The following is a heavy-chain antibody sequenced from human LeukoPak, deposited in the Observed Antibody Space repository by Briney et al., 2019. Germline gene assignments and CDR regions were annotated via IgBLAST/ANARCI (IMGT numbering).Heavy chain of an antibody. CDR1: GYTFSSYE. Sequence: ASVQVSCKASGYTFSSYEINWVRQATGQGLEWMGRMNPNSGDTGYAQKFQGRVTMTRNTSISTAYMELSSLRSEDTAVYYCARGLSWRFLEWLFEGYSHMDVWGEGTTVTVSS. V-gene: IGHV1-8*01. J-gene: IGHJ6*03. D-gene: IGHD3-3*01. CDR3: ARGLSWRFLEWLFEGYSHMDV. CDR2: MNPNSGDT.